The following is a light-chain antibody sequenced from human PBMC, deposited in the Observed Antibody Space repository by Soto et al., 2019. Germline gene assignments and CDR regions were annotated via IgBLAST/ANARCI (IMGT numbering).Light chain of an antibody. Sequence: EIVMTQSPATLSVSPGERATLSCRASQSVSSNLAWYQQKPGKAPRLLIYGASTRATGIPARFSGSGSATEFTPLISSLQSADFAVTYCQQYNNCPPLTFGGGTKVEIK. V-gene: IGKV3-15*01. J-gene: IGKJ4*01. CDR2: GAS. CDR1: QSVSSN. CDR3: QQYNNCPPLT.